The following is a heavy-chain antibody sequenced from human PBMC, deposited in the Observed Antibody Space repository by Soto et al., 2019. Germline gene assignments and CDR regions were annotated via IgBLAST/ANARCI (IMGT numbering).Heavy chain of an antibody. CDR2: GYYSGST. CDR1: GESVSSVSYY. CDR3: ARTMPFNGYIDL. J-gene: IGHJ2*01. V-gene: IGHV4-61*01. D-gene: IGHD2-2*01. Sequence: QVQLQESGPGLVKPSEALSLTCTVSGESVSSVSYYWSWVRLPPGKGLEWIGYGYYSGSTIYNPSLRSRVTISVDTSKNQYSLKLNSVTAADTAVYYCARTMPFNGYIDLWGRGTLVTVSS.